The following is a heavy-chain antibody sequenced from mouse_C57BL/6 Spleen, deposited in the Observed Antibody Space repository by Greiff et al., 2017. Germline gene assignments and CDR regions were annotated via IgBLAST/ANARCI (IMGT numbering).Heavy chain of an antibody. CDR2: IYPSDSDT. CDR3: AIMEFIRRAMDY. V-gene: IGHV1-74*01. D-gene: IGHD1-1*01. Sequence: QVQLQQSGAELVKPGASVKVSCTASGYTFTSYWMHWVQQRPGQGLEWIGRIYPSDSDTNYNQKFKGKATFTVDKSSSTAYMQLSSLTSEDSAVYYCAIMEFIRRAMDYWGQGTSVTVSS. J-gene: IGHJ4*01. CDR1: GYTFTSYW.